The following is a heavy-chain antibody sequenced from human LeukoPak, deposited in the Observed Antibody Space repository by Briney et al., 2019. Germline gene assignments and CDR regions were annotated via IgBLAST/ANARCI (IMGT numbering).Heavy chain of an antibody. J-gene: IGHJ5*02. Sequence: SETLSLTCTVSGGSISSYYWSWIRQPPGKGLEWIGYIYYSGSTNYNPSLKSRVTISVDTSKNQFSLKLSSVTAADTAMYYCARDRGVATTHLRWLDPWGQGTLVTVSS. V-gene: IGHV4-59*01. CDR1: GGSISSYY. D-gene: IGHD5-12*01. CDR2: IYYSGST. CDR3: ARDRGVATTHLRWLDP.